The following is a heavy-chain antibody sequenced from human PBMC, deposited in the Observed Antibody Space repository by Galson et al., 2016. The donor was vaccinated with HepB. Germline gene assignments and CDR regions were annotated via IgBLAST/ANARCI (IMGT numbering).Heavy chain of an antibody. V-gene: IGHV1-69*13. CDR3: AGTPEDRAGWYKNYFYYAMDV. D-gene: IGHD1-14*01. CDR1: GGTFSSNA. Sequence: SVKVSCKASGGTFSSNAINWVRQAPGQGLEWMGRITPIFGTAKYAQKFQGRVTITADESTTTAYMALSSLRSEDTAVYYCAGTPEDRAGWYKNYFYYAMDVWGQGTTVTVSS. CDR2: ITPIFGTA. J-gene: IGHJ6*02.